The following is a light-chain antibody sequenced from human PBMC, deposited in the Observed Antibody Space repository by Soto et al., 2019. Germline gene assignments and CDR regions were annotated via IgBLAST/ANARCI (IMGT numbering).Light chain of an antibody. CDR3: CSYGGSYTPYV. J-gene: IGLJ1*01. CDR1: SSDVGGYNY. V-gene: IGLV2-11*01. CDR2: DVS. Sequence: QSALTQPRSVSGSPGQSVTISCTGTSSDVGGYNYVSWYQQHPGKAPKLMIYDVSKRPSGVPDRFSGSKSGNTASLTISGLQAEDEGEYFCCSYGGSYTPYVFGTGTKLTVL.